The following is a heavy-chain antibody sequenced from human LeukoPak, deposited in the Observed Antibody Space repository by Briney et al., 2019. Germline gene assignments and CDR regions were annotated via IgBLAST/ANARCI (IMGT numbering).Heavy chain of an antibody. Sequence: GGSLRLSCAGSGFTFSSYAMNWVRQAPGKGLEWVSAISASGGTTYYADSVRGRFTISRDNSKNTLYLQINSLRAEDTAVYYCAKVISAGIGDYYFDYWGQGTLVTVSS. J-gene: IGHJ4*02. CDR2: ISASGGTT. CDR1: GFTFSSYA. D-gene: IGHD4-17*01. V-gene: IGHV3-23*01. CDR3: AKVISAGIGDYYFDY.